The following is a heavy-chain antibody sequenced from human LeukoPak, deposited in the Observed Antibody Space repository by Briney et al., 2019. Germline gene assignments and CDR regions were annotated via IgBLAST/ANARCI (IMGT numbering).Heavy chain of an antibody. J-gene: IGHJ4*02. CDR2: INPNSGGT. CDR1: GYTFTGYY. Sequence: GASVKVSCKASGYTFTGYYMHWVRQAPGQGLEWMGRINPNSGGTNYAQKFQGRVTMTRDTSTSTVYMELSSLKSEDTAVYYCASGQLRIAAAGTQGLPTHWGQGTLVTVSS. CDR3: ASGQLRIAAAGTQGLPTH. V-gene: IGHV1-2*06. D-gene: IGHD6-13*01.